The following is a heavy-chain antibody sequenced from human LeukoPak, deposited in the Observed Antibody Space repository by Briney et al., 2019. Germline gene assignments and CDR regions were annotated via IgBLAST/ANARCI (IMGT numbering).Heavy chain of an antibody. D-gene: IGHD3-3*01. CDR3: ARDVQSGSQEP. Sequence: PGGSLRLSCAASGFTFSSYTMHWVRQAPGKGLEWVAFVLYDGSDQYYADSVKGRFTISRDNSKNTLYLQMNSLTAEDTAVYYCARDVQSGSQEPWGQRTLVTVSS. CDR2: VLYDGSDQ. J-gene: IGHJ5*02. V-gene: IGHV3-30*04. CDR1: GFTFSSYT.